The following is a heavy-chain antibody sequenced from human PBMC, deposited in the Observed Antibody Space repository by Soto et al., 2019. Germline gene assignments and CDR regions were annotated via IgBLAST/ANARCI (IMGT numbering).Heavy chain of an antibody. CDR1: TPLIDRGYDD. CDR3: ARGYYESSEYFVGSPIFDH. V-gene: IGHV4-30-4*01. D-gene: IGHD3-22*01. J-gene: IGHJ4*02. Sequence: SESLSLACTVSTPLIDRGYDDWVWILDPRWSGWDGIGYVSTYRGTTYYNPSIKSRLPISLGTPMNQFSLKLSSVNAADTAVYYWARGYYESSEYFVGSPIFDHWGQGTLVTVSS. CDR2: VSTYRGTT.